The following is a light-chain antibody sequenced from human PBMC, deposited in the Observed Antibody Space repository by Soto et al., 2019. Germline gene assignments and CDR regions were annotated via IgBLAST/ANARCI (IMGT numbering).Light chain of an antibody. Sequence: DTQMTQSPLSRPGSVGDTFTISCXXSQSISSYLNWYQQKPGKAPKLLIYAASSLQSGVPSRFSGSGSGTDFTLTISSLQPEDFATYYCQQSYSTLPVTFGQGTRLEIK. CDR2: AAS. J-gene: IGKJ5*01. V-gene: IGKV1-39*01. CDR3: QQSYSTLPVT. CDR1: QSISSY.